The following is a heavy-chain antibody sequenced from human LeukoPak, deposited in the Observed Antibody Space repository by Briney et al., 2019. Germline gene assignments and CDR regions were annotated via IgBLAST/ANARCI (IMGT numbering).Heavy chain of an antibody. CDR2: INPNSGGT. J-gene: IGHJ4*02. V-gene: IGHV1-2*06. CDR1: GYTFTGYY. Sequence: ASVKVSCKASGYTFTGYYMHWVRQAPGQGLEWMGRINPNSGGTNYAQKFQGRVTMTRDTSISTAYMELSRLRSDDTAVYYCARSTTRAYYFDYWGQGTLVTVSS. CDR3: ARSTTRAYYFDY. D-gene: IGHD1-7*01.